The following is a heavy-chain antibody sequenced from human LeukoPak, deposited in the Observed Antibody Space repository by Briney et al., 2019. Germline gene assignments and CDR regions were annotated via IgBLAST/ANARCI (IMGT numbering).Heavy chain of an antibody. CDR2: IWYDGSNK. CDR3: ARATGYYYDSSGYYFDAFDI. V-gene: IGHV3-33*01. Sequence: GGSLRLSCAASGFTFSSYGMDWVRQAPGKGLEWVAVIWYDGSNKYYADSVKGRFTISRDNSKNTLYLQMNSLRAEDTAVYHCARATGYYYDSSGYYFDAFDIWGQGTMVTVSS. CDR1: GFTFSSYG. J-gene: IGHJ3*02. D-gene: IGHD3-22*01.